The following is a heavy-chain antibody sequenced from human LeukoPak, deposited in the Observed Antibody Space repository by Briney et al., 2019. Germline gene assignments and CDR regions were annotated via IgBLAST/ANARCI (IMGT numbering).Heavy chain of an antibody. CDR3: ARGYYDSSGYPIDY. V-gene: IGHV1-69*05. CDR2: IIPIFGTA. CDR1: GGTFSSYA. Sequence: WASVKVSCKASGGTFSSYAISWVRQAPGQRLEWMGGIIPIFGTANYAQKFQGRVTITTDESTSTAYMELRSLRSDDTAVYYCARGYYDSSGYPIDYWGQGTLVTVSS. J-gene: IGHJ4*02. D-gene: IGHD3-22*01.